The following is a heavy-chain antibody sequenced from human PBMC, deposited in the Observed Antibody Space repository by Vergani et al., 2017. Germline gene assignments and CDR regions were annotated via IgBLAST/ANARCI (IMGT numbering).Heavy chain of an antibody. Sequence: QVQLQESGPGLVKPSETLSLSCAVSGHSISSGLYWGWIRQPPGKGLEWIGSIFHSGLTYYNPSLKSRVTRSVDTSKTPFFLKLNSVTAADTAVYYCARHYSGHYDSSYYGLDVWGQGTTVTVSS. J-gene: IGHJ6*02. D-gene: IGHD3-16*01. CDR2: IFHSGLT. CDR3: ARHYSGHYDSSYYGLDV. CDR1: GHSISSGLY. V-gene: IGHV4-38-2*01.